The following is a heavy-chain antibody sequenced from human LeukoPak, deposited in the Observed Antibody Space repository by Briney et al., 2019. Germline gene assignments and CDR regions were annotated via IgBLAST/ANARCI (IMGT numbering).Heavy chain of an antibody. CDR2: MHYSGNT. CDR3: ARLPTWYHFDC. CDR1: GGSISGNIYY. V-gene: IGHV4-39*01. J-gene: IGHJ4*02. Sequence: SETLSLTCTVSGGSISGNIYYWGWIRQPPGRGLEWIGSMHYSGNTYYNASLKSRVTISIDTSENQFSLKVNSVTAADTAVYYCARLPTWYHFDCWGQGTLVTVSS. D-gene: IGHD2-15*01.